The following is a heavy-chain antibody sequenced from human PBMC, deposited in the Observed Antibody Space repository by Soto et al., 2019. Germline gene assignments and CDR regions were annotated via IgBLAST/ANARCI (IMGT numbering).Heavy chain of an antibody. CDR3: ARGYDRSGFCYSGLDV. Sequence: PSETLSLTCAVYGGSFTDYYWSWIRQSPGKGLEWIGEINHSGSTNYNPSLKSRVTMSVDTSKNQFSLKLSSVTAADTAVYYCARGYDRSGFCYSGLDVWGQGTTVTVSS. CDR2: INHSGST. J-gene: IGHJ6*02. D-gene: IGHD3-22*01. CDR1: GGSFTDYY. V-gene: IGHV4-34*01.